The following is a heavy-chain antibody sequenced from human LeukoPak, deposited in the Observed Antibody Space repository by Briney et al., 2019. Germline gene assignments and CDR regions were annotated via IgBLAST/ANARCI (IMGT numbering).Heavy chain of an antibody. CDR3: ARGGPFSIAAARVYYFDY. D-gene: IGHD6-13*01. CDR2: ISPYSDNT. J-gene: IGHJ4*02. Sequence: ASVKVSCRASDYTFTSYGISWVRQAPGQGLEWMGWISPYSDNTNYAQNLQGRVTMTTDTSTSTAYMELRSLTSDDTAMYYCARGGPFSIAAARVYYFDYWGQGTLVTVSS. CDR1: DYTFTSYG. V-gene: IGHV1-18*01.